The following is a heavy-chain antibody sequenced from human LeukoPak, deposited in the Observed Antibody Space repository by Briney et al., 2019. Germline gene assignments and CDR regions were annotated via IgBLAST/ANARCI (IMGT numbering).Heavy chain of an antibody. Sequence: PGGSLRLSCAASGFTFSSYAMSWVRQAPGKGLEWVSAISGSGGSTYYADSVKGRFTISRDNSKNTLYLQMNSLRAEDTAVYYCAKDRRRVGAHRSYYFDYWGQGTLVTVSS. CDR2: ISGSGGST. CDR3: AKDRRRVGAHRSYYFDY. J-gene: IGHJ4*02. V-gene: IGHV3-23*01. CDR1: GFTFSSYA. D-gene: IGHD1-26*01.